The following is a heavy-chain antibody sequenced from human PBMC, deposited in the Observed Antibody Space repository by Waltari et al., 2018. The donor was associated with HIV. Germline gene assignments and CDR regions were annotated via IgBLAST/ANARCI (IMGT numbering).Heavy chain of an antibody. Sequence: EVQLVESGGGLVKPGESLRVSCAAFGFGFQKYWIGWFRQAPEKGLELVGRIKSKQSGGTVHYAAPVKGRFTISRDDSKNMMYLQMDSLESEDTAVYYCTTGSSGAEDCWGQGTLVTVSS. V-gene: IGHV3-15*01. CDR1: GFGFQKYW. CDR2: IKSKQSGGTV. CDR3: TTGSSGAEDC. J-gene: IGHJ4*02. D-gene: IGHD3-22*01.